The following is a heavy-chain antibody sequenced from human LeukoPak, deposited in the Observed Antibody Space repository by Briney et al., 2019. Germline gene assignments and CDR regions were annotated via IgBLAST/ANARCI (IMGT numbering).Heavy chain of an antibody. D-gene: IGHD1-1*01. V-gene: IGHV4-59*01. CDR2: VYYIGST. J-gene: IGHJ4*02. CDR3: ARARNWNDGKFDY. CDR1: GGSISSYY. Sequence: SEALSLTRAVSGGSISSYYWNWIRQPPGKGLEWIGYVYYIGSTNYNPSLKSRVTISVDTSKNQFSLKLSSVTAADTAVYYCARARNWNDGKFDYWGQGTLVTVSS.